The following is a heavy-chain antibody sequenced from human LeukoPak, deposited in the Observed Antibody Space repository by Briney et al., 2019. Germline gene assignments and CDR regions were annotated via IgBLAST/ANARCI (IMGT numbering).Heavy chain of an antibody. CDR1: GFTFSIYA. D-gene: IGHD5-18*01. CDR2: ISGSGGDT. Sequence: PGGSLRLSCAASGFTFSIYAMSWVRQAPGKGPEWVSAISGSGGDTYYADSVKGRFTISRDNSKNTLYLQMNSLRAEDTAVYYCAGRVTGYSSGYVYWGQGTLVTVSS. V-gene: IGHV3-23*01. CDR3: AGRVTGYSSGYVY. J-gene: IGHJ4*02.